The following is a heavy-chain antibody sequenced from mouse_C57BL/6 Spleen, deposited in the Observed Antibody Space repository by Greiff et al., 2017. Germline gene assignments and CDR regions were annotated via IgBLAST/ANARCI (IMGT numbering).Heavy chain of an antibody. V-gene: IGHV1-64*01. J-gene: IGHJ4*01. CDR3: ARGGYDAGYYAMDY. CDR2: IHPNSGST. Sequence: QVQLQQPGAELVKPGASVKLSCKASGYTFTSYWMHWVKQRPGQGLEWIGMIHPNSGSTNYNEKFKSKATLTVDKSSSTVYMQLRSLSSEDSAVCYCARGGYDAGYYAMDYWGQGTSVTVSS. D-gene: IGHD2-2*01. CDR1: GYTFTSYW.